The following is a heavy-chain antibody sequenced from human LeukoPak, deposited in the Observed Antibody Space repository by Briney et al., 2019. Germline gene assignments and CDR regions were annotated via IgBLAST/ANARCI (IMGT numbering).Heavy chain of an antibody. CDR2: ISYDGSNK. CDR3: AKDLHIVVVPAARSPSFDY. D-gene: IGHD2-2*01. V-gene: IGHV3-30*02. Sequence: GGSLRLSCAAPGFTFSSYGMHSLRQAPGKGLEWVAFISYDGSNKYYAESVKGRFTISRDNSKNTLYLQMNSLRAEDTAVYYCAKDLHIVVVPAARSPSFDYWGQGTLVTVSS. J-gene: IGHJ4*02. CDR1: GFTFSSYG.